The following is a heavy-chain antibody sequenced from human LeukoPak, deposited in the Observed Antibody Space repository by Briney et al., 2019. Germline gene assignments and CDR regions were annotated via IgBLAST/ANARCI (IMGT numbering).Heavy chain of an antibody. CDR3: ARVLDSSSWDPFDY. Sequence: SETLSLTCTVSGGSISSSSYYWGWIRQPPGKGLEWIGSIYYSGSTYYNPSLKSRVTISVDTSKNQFSLKLSSVTAADTAVYYCARVLDSSSWDPFDYWGQGTLATVSS. D-gene: IGHD6-13*01. CDR2: IYYSGST. V-gene: IGHV4-39*07. CDR1: GGSISSSSYY. J-gene: IGHJ4*02.